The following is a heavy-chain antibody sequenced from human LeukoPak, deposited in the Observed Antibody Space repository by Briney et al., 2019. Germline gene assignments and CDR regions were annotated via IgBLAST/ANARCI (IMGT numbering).Heavy chain of an antibody. CDR2: IYGGGST. V-gene: IGHV3-66*01. D-gene: IGHD4-23*01. Sequence: GGSLRLSCAASGFTVSSNYMSWVRQAPGKGLEWVSVIYGGGSTYYADSVKGRFTISRDNSKNTLYLQMNSLRAEDTAVYYCARGKGPGGGKKAFDIWGQGTMVTVSS. CDR1: GFTVSSNY. CDR3: ARGKGPGGGKKAFDI. J-gene: IGHJ3*02.